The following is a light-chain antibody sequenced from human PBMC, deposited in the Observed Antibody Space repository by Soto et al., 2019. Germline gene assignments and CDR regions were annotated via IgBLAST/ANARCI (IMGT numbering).Light chain of an antibody. CDR2: DVS. Sequence: QSALTQPASVSGSPGQSITISCTGTSSDVGGYKYVSWYQQHPGKAPKLMIYDVSNRPSGVSNRFSGSKSGNTASLTISGFQPEDEAEYYCSSYTSSSTLLYVFGTGTKVTVL. V-gene: IGLV2-14*01. CDR3: SSYTSSSTLLYV. J-gene: IGLJ1*01. CDR1: SSDVGGYKY.